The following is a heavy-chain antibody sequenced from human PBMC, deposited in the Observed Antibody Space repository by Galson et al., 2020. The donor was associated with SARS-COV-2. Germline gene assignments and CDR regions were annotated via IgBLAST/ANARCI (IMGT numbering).Heavy chain of an antibody. CDR3: ARGRGFLVVPATLFSCFDP. CDR2: ISHLGNI. Sequence: ETSETLSLTCAVNGGSLSNFHWSWIRQPPGKGLEWIGEISHLGNINYNPSFKSRVSISVDTSNNQFSLNLTSVTAADTAVYFCARGRGFLVVPATLFSCFDPWGQGTLVTVSS. CDR1: GGSLSNFH. D-gene: IGHD1-26*01. V-gene: IGHV4-34*01. J-gene: IGHJ5*02.